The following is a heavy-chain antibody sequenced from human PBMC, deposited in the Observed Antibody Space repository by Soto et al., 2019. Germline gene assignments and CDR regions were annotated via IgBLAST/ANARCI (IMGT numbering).Heavy chain of an antibody. CDR3: AKDADSSSSDYGMDV. Sequence: GGSLRLSCAAYGFTFSSYAMSWVRQAPGKGLEWVSAISGSGGSTYYADCVKGRFNVSRDNSKNTLYLQMNSLRAEDTDVYYCAKDADSSSSDYGMDVWGQGTTVTVSS. CDR2: ISGSGGST. J-gene: IGHJ6*02. V-gene: IGHV3-23*01. D-gene: IGHD6-6*01. CDR1: GFTFSSYA.